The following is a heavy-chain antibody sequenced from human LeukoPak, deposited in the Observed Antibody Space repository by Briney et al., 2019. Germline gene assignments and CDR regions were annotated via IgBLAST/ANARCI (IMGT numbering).Heavy chain of an antibody. D-gene: IGHD5-18*01. V-gene: IGHV3-74*01. Sequence: GGSLRLSCAASGFTFSSYGMSWVRQAPGKGLVWVSRINSDGSSTSYADSVKGRFTISRDNAKNTLYLQMNSLRAEDTAVYYCARDRTAMVITDAFDIWGQGTMVTVSS. CDR3: ARDRTAMVITDAFDI. CDR1: GFTFSSYG. J-gene: IGHJ3*02. CDR2: INSDGSST.